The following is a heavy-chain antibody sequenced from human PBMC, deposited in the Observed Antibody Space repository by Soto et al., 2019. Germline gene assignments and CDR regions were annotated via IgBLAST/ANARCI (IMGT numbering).Heavy chain of an antibody. CDR2: ISSSSTTI. V-gene: IGHV3-48*01. CDR1: GFTFSTYS. Sequence: PGGSLRLSCAASGFTFSTYSMNWVRQAPGTGLEWVSYISSSSTTINYAGFVKGRFTISRDNAKNSLYLQMNSLRAEDTAVYYCASPPQGIAVAGYSEYFHHWGQGTLVTVSS. CDR3: ASPPQGIAVAGYSEYFHH. D-gene: IGHD6-19*01. J-gene: IGHJ1*01.